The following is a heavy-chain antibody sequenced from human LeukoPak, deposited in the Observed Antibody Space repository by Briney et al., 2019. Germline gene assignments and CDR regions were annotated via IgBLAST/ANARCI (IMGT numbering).Heavy chain of an antibody. CDR1: NSSISRDYY. CDR3: ARDEGGRHYYGSGSRVY. V-gene: IGHV4-38-2*02. Sequence: SETLSLTCTVSNSSISRDYYWGWIRQPPGKGLEWIGSIYRSGNTYYNPSLKSRVTISIDTSRNQFSLKLSSVTAADTAVYFCARDEGGRHYYGSGSRVYWGQGTLVTVSS. CDR2: IYRSGNT. D-gene: IGHD3-10*01. J-gene: IGHJ4*02.